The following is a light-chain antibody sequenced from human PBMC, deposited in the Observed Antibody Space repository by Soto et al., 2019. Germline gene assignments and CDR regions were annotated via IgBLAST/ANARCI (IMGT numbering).Light chain of an antibody. V-gene: IGKV1-5*03. J-gene: IGKJ1*01. Sequence: DIQMTQSPSSVSASVGDRVTITCRASQGISSWLALYQQKPGKAPKLLIHKASTLKSGVPSRFSGSGSGTEFTLTISSLQPDDFATYYCQHYNSYSEAFGQGTKVDIK. CDR1: QGISSW. CDR2: KAS. CDR3: QHYNSYSEA.